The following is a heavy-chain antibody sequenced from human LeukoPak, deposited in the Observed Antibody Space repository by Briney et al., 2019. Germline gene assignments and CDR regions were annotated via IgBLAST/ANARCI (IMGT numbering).Heavy chain of an antibody. V-gene: IGHV3-30-3*01. D-gene: IGHD4-17*01. CDR1: GFTFSSYA. Sequence: GGSLRLSCAASGFTFSSYAMHWVRQAPGKGLEWVAVISYDGSNKYYADSVKGRFTISRDNSKNTLYLQMNSLRAEDTAVYYCARDYGEVENWFDPWGQGTLVTVSS. CDR3: ARDYGEVENWFDP. CDR2: ISYDGSNK. J-gene: IGHJ5*02.